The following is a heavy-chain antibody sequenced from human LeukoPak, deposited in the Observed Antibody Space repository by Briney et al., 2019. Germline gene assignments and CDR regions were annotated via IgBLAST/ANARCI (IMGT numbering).Heavy chain of an antibody. CDR2: INKDGSEK. CDR1: VFTFSNHW. J-gene: IGHJ4*02. CDR3: ARQDHGPDY. V-gene: IGHV3-7*01. Sequence: PGGSLRLSCSASVFTFSNHWMNWVRQAPGKGLEWVANINKDGSEKNYVDSVKGRFTISRDNAKNSLYLQMNYLRPEDTAVYYWARQDHGPDYGAQGTLVTVSS. D-gene: IGHD1-14*01.